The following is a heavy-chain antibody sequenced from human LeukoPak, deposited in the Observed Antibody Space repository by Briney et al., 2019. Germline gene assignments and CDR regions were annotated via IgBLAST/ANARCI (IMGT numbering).Heavy chain of an antibody. CDR2: IYTSGST. V-gene: IGHV4-4*07. Sequence: MPSETLSLTCTVSGGSISSYYWSWIRQPAGKGLEWIGRIYTSGSTNYNPSLKSRVTMSVNTSKNQFSLKLSPVTAADTAVYYCARDAYYGSGSYYPFDYWGQGTLVTVSS. CDR3: ARDAYYGSGSYYPFDY. D-gene: IGHD3-10*01. CDR1: GGSISSYY. J-gene: IGHJ4*02.